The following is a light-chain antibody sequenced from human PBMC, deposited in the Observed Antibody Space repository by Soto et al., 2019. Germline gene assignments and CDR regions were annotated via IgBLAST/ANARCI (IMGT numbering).Light chain of an antibody. CDR1: QTITSY. Sequence: DIPMTQSPSSLSASVGDRITITCRASQTITSYVNWYQQKPGKAPKLLIYAASRLQSGVPSRFSGTGSGTDFTLTISSLQPEDFAAYYCQQSYSTPWTVGQGTEVELK. J-gene: IGKJ1*01. CDR2: AAS. CDR3: QQSYSTPWT. V-gene: IGKV1-39*01.